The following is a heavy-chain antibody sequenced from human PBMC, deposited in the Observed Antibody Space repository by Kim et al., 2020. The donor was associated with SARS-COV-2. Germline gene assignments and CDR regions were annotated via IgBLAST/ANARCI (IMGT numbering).Heavy chain of an antibody. V-gene: IGHV4-39*01. D-gene: IGHD3-10*01. CDR2: GST. J-gene: IGHJ4*02. Sequence: GSTYYNPYRKSRVTISVDTSKNQFSLKLSSVTAADTAVYYCARHGSLVDYWGQGTLVTVSS. CDR3: ARHGSLVDY.